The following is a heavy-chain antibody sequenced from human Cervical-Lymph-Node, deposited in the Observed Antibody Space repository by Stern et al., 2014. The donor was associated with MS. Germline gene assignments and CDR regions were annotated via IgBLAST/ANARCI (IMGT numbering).Heavy chain of an antibody. CDR3: ARDGVTIFDLTDY. CDR1: GFAFSDYH. J-gene: IGHJ4*02. V-gene: IGHV3-11*01. CDR2: ISSSGDTI. Sequence: QVQLVESGGGLVQPGGSLRLSCAASGFAFSDYHMSWVRQAPGKGLEWISFISSSGDTIFYGDSVKGRCTVSRDNAKNSVYLHMNSLGAEDTAVYYCARDGVTIFDLTDYWGPGTLVTVSS. D-gene: IGHD3-3*01.